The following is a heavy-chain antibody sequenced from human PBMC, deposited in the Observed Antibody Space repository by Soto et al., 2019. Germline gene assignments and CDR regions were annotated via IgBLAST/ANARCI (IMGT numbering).Heavy chain of an antibody. CDR3: ARDDVSMVTTFLDY. D-gene: IGHD2-21*02. Sequence: GGSLRLSCATSGFPFNNYAMHWVRQAPGKGLEWVAVIWHDGSNEHYADSVKGRFRIARDNSNNTLYLQMNSLRGEDTALYYCARDDVSMVTTFLDYWGLGTLVTVSS. CDR2: IWHDGSNE. CDR1: GFPFNNYA. V-gene: IGHV3-33*01. J-gene: IGHJ4*02.